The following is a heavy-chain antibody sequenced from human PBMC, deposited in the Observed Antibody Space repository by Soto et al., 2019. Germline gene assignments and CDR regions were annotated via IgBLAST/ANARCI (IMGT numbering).Heavy chain of an antibody. D-gene: IGHD3-10*01. Sequence: QVQLQESGPGLVKPSGTLSLTCAVSGGSISSSNWWSWVRQPPGKGLERIGEIYHSGSTNYNPSLKSRVTTAVDKSKNQFALKLSSVTAAETAVYYCAKKGWFGERESYGMDVWGQGTTVTVSS. CDR1: GGSISSSNW. V-gene: IGHV4-4*02. J-gene: IGHJ6*02. CDR2: IYHSGST. CDR3: AKKGWFGERESYGMDV.